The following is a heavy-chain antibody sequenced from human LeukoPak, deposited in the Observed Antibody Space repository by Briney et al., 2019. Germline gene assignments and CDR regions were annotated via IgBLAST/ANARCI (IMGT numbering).Heavy chain of an antibody. CDR3: ARVATGYCSSTSCYGDY. CDR1: GFTFSTFA. J-gene: IGHJ4*02. D-gene: IGHD2-2*01. V-gene: IGHV3-30-3*01. Sequence: GGSLRLSCAASGFTFSTFAMHWVRQAPGKGLEWVTVVSYDGTKKYYADSVKGRFTISRDNSKNTLYLQMNSLRAEDTAVYYCARVATGYCSSTSCYGDYWGQGTLVTVSS. CDR2: VSYDGTKK.